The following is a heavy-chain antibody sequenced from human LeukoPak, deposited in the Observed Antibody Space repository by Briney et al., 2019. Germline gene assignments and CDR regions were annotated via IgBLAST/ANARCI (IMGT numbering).Heavy chain of an antibody. V-gene: IGHV1-2*02. CDR3: ARLGLLWFGESINWFDP. Sequence: ASVKVSCKASGYTFTGYYMHWVRQAPGQGLEWMGWINPNSGGTNYAQKFQGRVTMTRDTSISTAYMELSRLRSDDTAVYYCARLGLLWFGESINWFDPWGQGTLVTVSS. D-gene: IGHD3-10*01. CDR2: INPNSGGT. CDR1: GYTFTGYY. J-gene: IGHJ5*02.